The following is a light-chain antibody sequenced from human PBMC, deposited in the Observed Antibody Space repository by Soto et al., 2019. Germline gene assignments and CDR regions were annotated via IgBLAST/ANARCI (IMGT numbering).Light chain of an antibody. CDR3: QQYGSSAWT. CDR2: DAS. J-gene: IGKJ1*01. Sequence: ELVLTQSPAILSLSPGERATLSCRASQSVGTYLDWYQQKLGQAPRLLIYDASNRATGIPDRFSGSGSGTDFTLTISRLEPEDFAVYYCQQYGSSAWTFGQGTKV. V-gene: IGKV3-20*01. CDR1: QSVGTY.